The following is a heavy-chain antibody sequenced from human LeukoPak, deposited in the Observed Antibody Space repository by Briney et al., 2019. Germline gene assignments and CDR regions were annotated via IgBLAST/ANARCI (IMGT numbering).Heavy chain of an antibody. J-gene: IGHJ5*02. Sequence: GGSLRLSCAASGFTFSSYSMNWVRQAPGKELEWASYISSSSSTIYYADSVKGRFTISRDNAKNSLYLQMNSLRAEDTAVYYCATFKASLGLDPWGQGTLVTVSS. CDR1: GFTFSSYS. V-gene: IGHV3-48*01. CDR3: ATFKASLGLDP. CDR2: ISSSSSTI.